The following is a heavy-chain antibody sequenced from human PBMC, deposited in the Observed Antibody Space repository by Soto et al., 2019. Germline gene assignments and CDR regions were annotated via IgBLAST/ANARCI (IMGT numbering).Heavy chain of an antibody. CDR3: ARDRLAAAGTGYYIDD. Sequence: PGGSLTLSCAASGFTFSSYGMHWVRQAPGKGLEWVAVIWYDGSNKYYADSVKGRFTISRDNSKNTLYLQMNSVRAEDTAVYYCARDRLAAAGTGYYIDDWGQGTLVTVSS. CDR1: GFTFSSYG. J-gene: IGHJ4*02. V-gene: IGHV3-33*01. D-gene: IGHD6-13*01. CDR2: IWYDGSNK.